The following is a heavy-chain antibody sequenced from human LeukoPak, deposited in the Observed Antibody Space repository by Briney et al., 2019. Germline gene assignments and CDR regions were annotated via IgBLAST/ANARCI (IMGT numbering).Heavy chain of an antibody. CDR2: INHSGST. V-gene: IGHV4-34*01. Sequence: SETLSLTCAVHGGSFSGYYWSWIRQPPGKGLEWIGEINHSGSTNYNPSLKSRVTISVDTSKNQFSLKLSSVTAADTAVYYCARGPYDFWSGWYYFDYWGQGTLVTVSS. D-gene: IGHD3-3*01. J-gene: IGHJ4*02. CDR3: ARGPYDFWSGWYYFDY. CDR1: GGSFSGYY.